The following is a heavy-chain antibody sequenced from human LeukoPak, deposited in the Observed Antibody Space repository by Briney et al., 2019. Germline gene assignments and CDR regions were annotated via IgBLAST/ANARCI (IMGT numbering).Heavy chain of an antibody. D-gene: IGHD2-15*01. CDR2: ISGSGGST. J-gene: IGHJ4*02. V-gene: IGHV3-23*01. CDR1: GFTFSSYA. CDR3: AKDPGYSSGGSCYYFDY. Sequence: QPGGSLRLSCAASGFTFSSYAMSWVRQAPGKGLEWVSAISGSGGSTYYADSVKGRFTISRDNSKNTLYLQMNSLRAEDTAVYYCAKDPGYSSGGSCYYFDYWGQGTLVTVSS.